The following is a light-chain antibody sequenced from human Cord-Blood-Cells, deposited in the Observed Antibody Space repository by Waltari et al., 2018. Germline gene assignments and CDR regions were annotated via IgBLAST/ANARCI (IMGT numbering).Light chain of an antibody. J-gene: IGLJ3*02. CDR1: SSDGGRYNL. Sequence: QSALTQPASVSGSPGQSITISCTGISSDGGRYNLVSWYQQHPGKAPKLMIYEGSKLPSGVSNHVSCSQSGNTASLTISGLQAEDEADYYCCSYAVSSTWVFGGGTKLTVL. V-gene: IGLV2-23*01. CDR3: CSYAVSSTWV. CDR2: EGS.